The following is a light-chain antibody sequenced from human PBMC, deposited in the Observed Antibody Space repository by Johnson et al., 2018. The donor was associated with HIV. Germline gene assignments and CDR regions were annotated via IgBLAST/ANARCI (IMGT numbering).Light chain of an antibody. CDR3: GTWDSSLSAYNYV. CDR1: SSNIGNNY. CDR2: ENN. V-gene: IGLV1-51*02. Sequence: QSFLTQPPSVSAAPGQKVTISCSGSSSNIGNNYVSWYQQLPGTAPKLLIYENNKRPSGIPDRFSGSKSGTSATLGITGLQTGDEADYYCGTWDSSLSAYNYVFGTGTKVTVL. J-gene: IGLJ1*01.